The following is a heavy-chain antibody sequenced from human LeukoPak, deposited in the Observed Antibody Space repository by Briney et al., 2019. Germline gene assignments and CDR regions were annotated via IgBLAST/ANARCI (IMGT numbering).Heavy chain of an antibody. CDR2: LYSSGST. D-gene: IGHD3-22*01. CDR3: ARLSDSSVGSFDY. Sequence: PSVTLSLPCTVSGGSISSYYWSWLRQPAGKGLEWSGRLYSSGSTNYNPSLKSRVTMSLDTSKNQFSLKLSSVTAADTAVYYCARLSDSSVGSFDYWGQGTLVTVSS. V-gene: IGHV4-4*07. J-gene: IGHJ4*02. CDR1: GGSISSYY.